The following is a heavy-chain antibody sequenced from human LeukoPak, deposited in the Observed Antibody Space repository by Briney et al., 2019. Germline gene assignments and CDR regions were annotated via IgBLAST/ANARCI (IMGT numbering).Heavy chain of an antibody. CDR1: GFTFDDYA. J-gene: IGHJ4*02. D-gene: IGHD4/OR15-4a*01. CDR2: ISWNSGSI. V-gene: IGHV3-9*01. CDR3: AKDLRPYGGLDY. Sequence: GRSLRLSCAASGFTFDDYAMHWVRQAPGKGLEWVSGISWNSGSIGYADSAKGRFTISRDNAKNSLYLQMNSLRAEDTALYYCAKDLRPYGGLDYWGQGTLVTVSS.